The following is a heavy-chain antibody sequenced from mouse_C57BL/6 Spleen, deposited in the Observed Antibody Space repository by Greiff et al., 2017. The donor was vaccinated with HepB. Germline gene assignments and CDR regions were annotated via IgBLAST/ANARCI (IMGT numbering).Heavy chain of an antibody. CDR1: GFNIKDDY. Sequence: EVQLQQSGAELVRPGASVKLSCTASGFNIKDDYMHWVKQRPEQGLEWIGWIDPGNGDTEYASKFQGKAPITADTSSNTAYLQLSSLTSEDTAVYYCTINLITTVVATTPSDYWGQGTTLTVSS. J-gene: IGHJ2*01. CDR3: TINLITTVVATTPSDY. V-gene: IGHV14-4*01. D-gene: IGHD1-1*01. CDR2: IDPGNGDT.